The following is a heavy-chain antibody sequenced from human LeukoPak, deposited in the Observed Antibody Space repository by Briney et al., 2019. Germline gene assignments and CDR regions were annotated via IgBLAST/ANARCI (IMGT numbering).Heavy chain of an antibody. J-gene: IGHJ4*02. CDR1: GYTFTGYY. D-gene: IGHD2-2*01. V-gene: IGHV1-2*02. Sequence: WASVKVSCKASGYTFTGYYIHWVRQVPGQGFEWMGWINPKNGGTNYAQRFQDRVTMTRDTSTYTAYMELSRLRSDDTAVYYCARVVVPAAMRADYWGQGTLVTVSS. CDR3: ARVVVPAAMRADY. CDR2: INPKNGGT.